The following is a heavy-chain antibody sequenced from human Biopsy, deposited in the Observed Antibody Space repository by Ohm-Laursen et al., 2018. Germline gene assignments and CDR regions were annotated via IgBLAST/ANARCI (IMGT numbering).Heavy chain of an antibody. V-gene: IGHV1-69*06. CDR1: GGTFSNHG. Sequence: SSVTVSCKAPGGTFSNHGVNWVRQAPGQGLEWLGGNIPILGTGNYAQKFQDRVTVAADTSTSTATMELRSLRSDDTAVYYCATKLTGYFHHWGQGTLVIVSS. D-gene: IGHD3-9*01. CDR2: NIPILGTG. CDR3: ATKLTGYFHH. J-gene: IGHJ1*01.